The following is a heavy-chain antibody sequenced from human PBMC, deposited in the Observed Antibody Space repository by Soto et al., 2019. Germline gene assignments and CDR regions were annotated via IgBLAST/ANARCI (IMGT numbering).Heavy chain of an antibody. D-gene: IGHD1-26*01. CDR2: INHSGST. V-gene: IGHV4-39*01. J-gene: IGHJ1*01. Sequence: SETLSLTCTVSAGAISSGGYYWSWIRQHPGKGLEWIGEINHSGSTNYNPSLKSRVTISVDTSKNQFSLKLSSVTAADTAVYFCARHGYNTGSYSEYFDHWGQGTLVTVSS. CDR1: AGAISSGGYY. CDR3: ARHGYNTGSYSEYFDH.